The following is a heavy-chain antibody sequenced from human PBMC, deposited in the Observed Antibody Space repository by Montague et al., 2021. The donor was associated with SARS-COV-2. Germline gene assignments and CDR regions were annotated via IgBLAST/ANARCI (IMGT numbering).Heavy chain of an antibody. J-gene: IGHJ4*02. D-gene: IGHD3-22*01. CDR3: ARGRQHFNMIVVVMTGGEYYFDY. CDR1: GGSFSDYY. Sequence: SETLSLTCAVYGGSFSDYYWSWICQPPGKGLEWIGEINHRGTSKYNPSLKSRVSISLDTSKNQFSLYLSSATAADTAVYYCARGRQHFNMIVVVMTGGEYYFDYWGQGTLVTVSS. CDR2: INHRGTS. V-gene: IGHV4-34*01.